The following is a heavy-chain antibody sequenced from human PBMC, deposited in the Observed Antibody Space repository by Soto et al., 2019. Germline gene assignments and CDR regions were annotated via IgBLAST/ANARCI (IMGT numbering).Heavy chain of an antibody. CDR3: ARRGVLDADSAWFDP. CDR2: ISGGGGST. Sequence: GGSLRLSCAASGFTFSSYAMGWVRQAPGKGLEWVSGISGGGGSTYYADSVKGRFTISRDKSKNTLYLQMKSLRAEDTAVYYCARRGVLDADSAWFDPWGQGTLVTVSS. J-gene: IGHJ5*02. D-gene: IGHD3-10*01. V-gene: IGHV3-23*01. CDR1: GFTFSSYA.